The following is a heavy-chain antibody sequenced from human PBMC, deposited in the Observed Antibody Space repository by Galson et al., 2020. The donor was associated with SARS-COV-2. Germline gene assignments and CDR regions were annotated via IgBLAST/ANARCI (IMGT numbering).Heavy chain of an antibody. Sequence: GGSLRLSCAASDFTFSASAVHWVRQASGKGLEWVGRIKGKPNNYATAYAASVKGRFTISRDDSTNTAFLQMNGLQTEDTAVYYCTTGYCSTPACYPMFDPCGQGTLVTVSS. J-gene: IGHJ5*02. CDR3: TTGYCSTPACYPMFDP. CDR1: DFTFSASA. D-gene: IGHD2-2*01. CDR2: IKGKPNNYAT. V-gene: IGHV3-73*01.